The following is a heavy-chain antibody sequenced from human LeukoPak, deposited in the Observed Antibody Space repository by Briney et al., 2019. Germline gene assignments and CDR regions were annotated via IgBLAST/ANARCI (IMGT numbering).Heavy chain of an antibody. CDR1: GGSISGSSYY. V-gene: IGHV4-39*01. D-gene: IGHD6-6*01. J-gene: IGHJ4*02. Sequence: PSETLSLTCTVSGGSISGSSYYWGWIRQPPGKGLEWIGSIYYTENTYYNPSLKSRVTISVDTSKNQFSLKLNSVTAADTAVYYCASGYSSSSFDCWGQGTLVTVSS. CDR2: IYYTENT. CDR3: ASGYSSSSFDC.